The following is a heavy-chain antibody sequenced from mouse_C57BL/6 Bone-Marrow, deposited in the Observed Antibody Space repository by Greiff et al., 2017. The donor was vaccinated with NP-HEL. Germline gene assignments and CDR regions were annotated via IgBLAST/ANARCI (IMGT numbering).Heavy chain of an antibody. CDR1: GFTFSSYG. V-gene: IGHV5-6*02. CDR2: ISSGGSYT. J-gene: IGHJ2*01. D-gene: IGHD1-2*01. CDR3: ARHYGHY. Sequence: DVMLVESGGDLVKPGGSLKLYCAASGFTFSSYGMSWVRQTPDKRLEWVATISSGGSYTYYPDSVKGRFTISRDNAKNTLYLQMSSLKSEDTAMYYCARHYGHYWGQGTTLTVSS.